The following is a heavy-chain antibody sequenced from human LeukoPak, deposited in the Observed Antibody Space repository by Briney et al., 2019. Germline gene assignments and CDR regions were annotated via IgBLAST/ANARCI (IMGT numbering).Heavy chain of an antibody. J-gene: IGHJ3*02. CDR2: IFASGST. Sequence: SETLSLTCTVSYDSIGTYLWNWVRQPAGKGLEWIGRIFASGSTFYSPSLKSRVTMSVDTSKSQFSLKLNSVTAADTAVYYCARVGGDSSAAAFDIWGQGTMVTVSS. D-gene: IGHD3-16*01. CDR3: ARVGGDSSAAAFDI. V-gene: IGHV4-4*07. CDR1: YDSIGTYL.